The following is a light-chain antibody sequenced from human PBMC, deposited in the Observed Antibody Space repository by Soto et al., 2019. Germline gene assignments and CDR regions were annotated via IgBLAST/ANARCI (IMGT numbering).Light chain of an antibody. V-gene: IGKV1-39*01. CDR2: AAS. CDR1: QGISTY. Sequence: DIQMTQSPSSLSASVGDRVTITCRASQGISTYLKWYQQKPGKAPKLLIYAASSLQSGVTSRFSRSGSETDFTLTISSLQPEDFATYSCQHSTTWKFGQGTKADI. CDR3: QHSTTWK. J-gene: IGKJ1*01.